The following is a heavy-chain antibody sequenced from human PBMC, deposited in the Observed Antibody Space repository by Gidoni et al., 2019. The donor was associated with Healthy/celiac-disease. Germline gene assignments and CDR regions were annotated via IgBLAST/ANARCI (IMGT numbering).Heavy chain of an antibody. Sequence: QLQLQESGPGLVKPSETLSLTCTVSGGSISSSSYYWGWIRQPPRKGLEWIGSIYYSGSTYYNPSLKSRVTISVDTSKNQFSLKLSSVTAADTAVYYCARRVDSGWSRGGAFDIWGQGTMVTVSS. J-gene: IGHJ3*02. CDR3: ARRVDSGWSRGGAFDI. V-gene: IGHV4-39*01. D-gene: IGHD6-19*01. CDR2: IYYSGST. CDR1: GGSISSSSYY.